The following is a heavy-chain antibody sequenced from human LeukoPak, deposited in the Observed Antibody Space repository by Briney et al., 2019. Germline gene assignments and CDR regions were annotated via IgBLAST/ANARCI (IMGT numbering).Heavy chain of an antibody. CDR1: GDSVSSNSAT. J-gene: IGHJ5*02. D-gene: IGHD1-1*01. Sequence: SQTLSLTCAISGDSVSSNSATWNWIRQSPSRGLEWLGTTYYRSKWYNGYAVSVKSRITINPDTPKNQFSLQLNSVTPEDTAVYYCARVAPEGTNWFDPWGQGTLVTVSS. V-gene: IGHV6-1*01. CDR3: ARVAPEGTNWFDP. CDR2: TYYRSKWYN.